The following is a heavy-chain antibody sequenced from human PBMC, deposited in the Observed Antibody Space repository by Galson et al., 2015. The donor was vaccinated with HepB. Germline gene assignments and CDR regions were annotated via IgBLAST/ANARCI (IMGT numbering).Heavy chain of an antibody. V-gene: IGHV3-30-3*01. Sequence: SLRLSCAASGFTFSSYAMHWVRQAPGKGLEWVAVISYDGSNKYYADSVKGRFTISRDNSKNTLYLQMNSLRAEDTAVYYCAREVIAAAGDNPGYYFDYWGQGTLVTVSS. CDR2: ISYDGSNK. CDR3: AREVIAAAGDNPGYYFDY. CDR1: GFTFSSYA. J-gene: IGHJ4*02. D-gene: IGHD6-13*01.